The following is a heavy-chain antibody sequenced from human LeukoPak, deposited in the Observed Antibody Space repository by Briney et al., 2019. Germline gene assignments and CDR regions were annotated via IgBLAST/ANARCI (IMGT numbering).Heavy chain of an antibody. V-gene: IGHV4-4*07. Sequence: SETLSLTCTVPGGSISSYYWNWIRQPAGKGLEWIGRIYPSGSTNYNPSLKSRVTMSVDMSKNQFSLKLTSMTAADTAVYYCARDPSFSSGWFDCWGQGTLVTVSS. D-gene: IGHD6-19*01. CDR3: ARDPSFSSGWFDC. CDR1: GGSISSYY. CDR2: IYPSGST. J-gene: IGHJ4*02.